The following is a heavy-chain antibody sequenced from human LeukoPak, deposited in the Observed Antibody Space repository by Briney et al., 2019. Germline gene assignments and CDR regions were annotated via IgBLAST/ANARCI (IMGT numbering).Heavy chain of an antibody. CDR3: ARGDFDY. Sequence: GSLRLSCAASGITVSTNYMSWVRQAPGKGLEWVSIAFSDGRTFYADSVKGRFTISRDSSKNTVFLQMNSLRAEDTAVYYCARGDFDYWGQGTLVTVSS. J-gene: IGHJ4*02. CDR2: AFSDGRT. V-gene: IGHV3-53*01. CDR1: GITVSTNY.